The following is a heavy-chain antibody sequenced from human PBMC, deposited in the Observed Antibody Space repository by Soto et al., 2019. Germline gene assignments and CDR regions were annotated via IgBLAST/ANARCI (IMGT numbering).Heavy chain of an antibody. Sequence: SETLSLTCTVSGGSISSYYWSWIRQPPGKGLEWIGYIYYSGSTNYNPSLKSRVTISVDTSKNQFSLKLSSVTAADTAVYYCARDPQVTTSGFDYWGQGTLVTVSS. CDR3: ARDPQVTTSGFDY. D-gene: IGHD4-4*01. V-gene: IGHV4-59*01. CDR1: GGSISSYY. CDR2: IYYSGST. J-gene: IGHJ4*02.